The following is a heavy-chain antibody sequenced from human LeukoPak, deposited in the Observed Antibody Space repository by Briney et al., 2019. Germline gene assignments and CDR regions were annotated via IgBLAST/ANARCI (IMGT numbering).Heavy chain of an antibody. D-gene: IGHD3-3*01. J-gene: IGHJ4*02. Sequence: GGSLRLSCAASGFTFSSYWMSWVRQAPGKGLEWVANIKQGGSEKYYVDSVKGRFTISRDNAKNSLYLQMSSLRAEDTAVYYCARDRFITIYAYFDYWGQGTLVIVSS. CDR2: IKQGGSEK. CDR1: GFTFSSYW. V-gene: IGHV3-7*01. CDR3: ARDRFITIYAYFDY.